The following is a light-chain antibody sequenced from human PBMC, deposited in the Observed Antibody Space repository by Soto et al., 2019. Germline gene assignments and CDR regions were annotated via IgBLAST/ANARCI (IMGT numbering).Light chain of an antibody. J-gene: IGKJ3*01. V-gene: IGKV3-11*01. CDR3: QQRSNWPPWT. CDR2: DAS. Sequence: EVVLTQSPATLSLSPGERATLSCRASQSVDTYLAWYQQKPGQPPRLLIYDASNRATGIPARFSGSGSGTDFTLTITTLEPEDFAFYYCQQRSNWPPWTFGPGTQV. CDR1: QSVDTY.